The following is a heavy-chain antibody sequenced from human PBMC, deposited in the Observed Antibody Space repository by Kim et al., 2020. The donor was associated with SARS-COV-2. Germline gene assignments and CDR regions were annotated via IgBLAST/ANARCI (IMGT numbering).Heavy chain of an antibody. CDR1: GFTFTGHA. CDR3: LKGGWGGIRDY. CDR2: IDGSDGTT. V-gene: IGHV3-23*01. Sequence: GGSLRLSCTTSGFTFTGHAMSWVRQDPGKGLEWVSSIDGSDGTTYYGDSVKGRFSISRDDSKNTLYLQMSALRADDTAAYYFLKGGWGGIRDYWGQGTLVTASS. D-gene: IGHD3-10*01. J-gene: IGHJ4*02.